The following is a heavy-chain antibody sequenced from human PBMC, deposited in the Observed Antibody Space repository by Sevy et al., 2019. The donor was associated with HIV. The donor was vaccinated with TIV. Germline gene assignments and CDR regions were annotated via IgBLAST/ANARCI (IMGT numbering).Heavy chain of an antibody. CDR1: GFSFRSYW. V-gene: IGHV3-7*01. D-gene: IGHD4-17*01. CDR3: AREGSYGDYMLSYYYGMDV. J-gene: IGHJ6*02. CDR2: IYQDGSEK. Sequence: GSLRLSCAASGFSFRSYWMTWVRQAPGKGLEWVASIYQDGSEKYYMDSVKGRFTVSRDNAKNSLSLQMNSLRVEDTAVYYCAREGSYGDYMLSYYYGMDVWGQGTTVTVSS.